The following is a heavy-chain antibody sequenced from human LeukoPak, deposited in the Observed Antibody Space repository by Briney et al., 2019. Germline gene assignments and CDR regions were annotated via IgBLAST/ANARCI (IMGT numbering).Heavy chain of an antibody. D-gene: IGHD3-16*01. J-gene: IGHJ6*03. Sequence: ASVKVSCKASGYTFTSYDINWVRQATGQGLEWMGWMNPNSGNTGYAQKFQGRVTITRNTSTSTAYMELSSLRSEDTAVYYCARSGLRPLYVYYYYYMDVWGKGTTVTVSS. CDR2: MNPNSGNT. CDR3: ARSGLRPLYVYYYYYMDV. CDR1: GYTFTSYD. V-gene: IGHV1-8*03.